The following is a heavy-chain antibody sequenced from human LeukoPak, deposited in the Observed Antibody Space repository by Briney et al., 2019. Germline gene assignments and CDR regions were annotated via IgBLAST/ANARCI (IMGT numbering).Heavy chain of an antibody. J-gene: IGHJ4*02. CDR1: GYTFTSYG. V-gene: IGHV1-18*01. CDR3: ARDGDYDSSGYEQTPEQDY. CDR2: ISAYNGNT. Sequence: ASVKVSCKASGYTFTSYGISWLRQAPGQGLEWMGWISAYNGNTNYAQKLQGRVTMTTDTSTSTAYMELRSLRSDDTAVYYCARDGDYDSSGYEQTPEQDYWGQGTLVTVSS. D-gene: IGHD3-22*01.